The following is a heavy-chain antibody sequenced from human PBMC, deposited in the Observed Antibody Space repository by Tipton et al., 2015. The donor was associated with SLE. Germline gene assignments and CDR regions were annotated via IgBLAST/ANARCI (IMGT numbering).Heavy chain of an antibody. Sequence: SGAEVKKPGASVKVSCKASGYTFTDYFLHWVRQAPGQGLEWVSYISNSGKTIYDADSVKGRFTISRDNAKSSLYLQMNSLRAEDTAVYYCTRDPGGTGYSRGTFDIWGQGTMVTVSS. CDR2: ISNSGKTI. D-gene: IGHD3/OR15-3a*01. CDR3: TRDPGGTGYSRGTFDI. V-gene: IGHV3-11*04. CDR1: GYTFTDYF. J-gene: IGHJ3*02.